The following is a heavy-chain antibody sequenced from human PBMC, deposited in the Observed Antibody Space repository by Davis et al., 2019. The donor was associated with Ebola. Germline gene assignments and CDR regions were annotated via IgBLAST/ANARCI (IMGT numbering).Heavy chain of an antibody. V-gene: IGHV3-23*01. CDR3: ASGRKDGTWSREFDY. J-gene: IGHJ4*02. CDR2: ITGSGGTS. D-gene: IGHD6-13*01. CDR1: GFTFRNYA. Sequence: GESLKISCAASGFTFRNYAMGWVRQAPGKGLEWVSSITGSGGTSHYADSVKGRFTISRDNSKNTLYLQMNSLRAEDTAVYYCASGRKDGTWSREFDYWGQGTLVTVSS.